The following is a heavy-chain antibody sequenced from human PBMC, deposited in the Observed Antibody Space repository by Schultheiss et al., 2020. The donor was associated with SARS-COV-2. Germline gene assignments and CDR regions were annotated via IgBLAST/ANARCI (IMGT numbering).Heavy chain of an antibody. CDR3: ARVVVPPAIRVYYYYYMDV. J-gene: IGHJ6*03. D-gene: IGHD2-2*02. CDR2: IYTSGST. V-gene: IGHV4-59*10. CDR1: GGSFSGYY. Sequence: SQTLSLTCAVYGGSFSGYYWNWIRQPAGKGLEWIGRIYTSGSTNYNPSLKSRVTMSVDTSKNQFSLKLSSVTAADTAVYYCARVVVPPAIRVYYYYYMDVWGKGTTVTVSS.